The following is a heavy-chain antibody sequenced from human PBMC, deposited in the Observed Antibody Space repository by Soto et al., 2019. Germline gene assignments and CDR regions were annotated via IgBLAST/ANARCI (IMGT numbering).Heavy chain of an antibody. CDR1: GFTFSSYS. J-gene: IGHJ5*02. Sequence: EVQLVESGGGLVKPGGSLRLSCAASGFTFSSYSMNWVRQAPGKGLEWVSSISSSSSYIYYADSVKGRFTISRDNAKNSLYLQMNGLRAEDTAVYYCARGGADDYDSNGPSPNWFDPWGQGTLVTVSS. CDR3: ARGGADDYDSNGPSPNWFDP. D-gene: IGHD3-22*01. CDR2: ISSSSSYI. V-gene: IGHV3-21*01.